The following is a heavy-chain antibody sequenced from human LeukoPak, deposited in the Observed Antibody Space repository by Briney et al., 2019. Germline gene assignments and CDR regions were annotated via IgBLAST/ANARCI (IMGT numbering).Heavy chain of an antibody. CDR2: IYYTGST. J-gene: IGHJ4*02. Sequence: PSETLSLTCTVSGGSFSNYYWSWIRQPPGKRLEWIGYIYYTGSTNYNPSLKSRVTMSVDTSKNQFSLKLSSVTAADTAFYYCARERGRFGVDYWGQGTLVTVSS. V-gene: IGHV4-59*01. CDR3: ARERGRFGVDY. D-gene: IGHD3-10*01. CDR1: GGSFSNYY.